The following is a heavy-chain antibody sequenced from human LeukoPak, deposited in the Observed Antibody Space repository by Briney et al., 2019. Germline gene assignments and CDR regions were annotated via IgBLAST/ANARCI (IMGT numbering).Heavy chain of an antibody. CDR2: INPNSGGT. D-gene: IGHD2-8*02. J-gene: IGHJ6*02. Sequence: GASVKVSCKASGYTGYYMHWVRQAPGQGLEWMGWINPNSGGTNYAQKFQGRVTMTRDTSISTAYMELSRLGSDDAAVYYCAREVLAKNYGLDVWGQGTTITVSS. V-gene: IGHV1-2*02. CDR1: GYTGYY. CDR3: AREVLAKNYGLDV.